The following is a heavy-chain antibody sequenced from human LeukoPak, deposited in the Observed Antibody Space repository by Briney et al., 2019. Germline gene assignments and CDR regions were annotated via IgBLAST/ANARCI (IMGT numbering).Heavy chain of an antibody. CDR1: GGSISSGGYY. J-gene: IGHJ4*02. Sequence: PSETLSLTCTVSGGSISSGGYYWSWIRQHPGKGLEWIGYIYYSGSTYYNPSLKSRVTISVDTSKNQFSLKLSSVTAADTAVYYCARCRSSTSCYLGPWGQGTLVTVSS. CDR2: IYYSGST. D-gene: IGHD2-2*01. CDR3: ARCRSSTSCYLGP. V-gene: IGHV4-31*03.